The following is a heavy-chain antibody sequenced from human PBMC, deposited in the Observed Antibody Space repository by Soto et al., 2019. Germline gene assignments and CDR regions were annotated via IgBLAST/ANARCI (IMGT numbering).Heavy chain of an antibody. D-gene: IGHD3-3*01. CDR1: GFTFSSYS. CDR2: ISSSSSYI. Sequence: EVQLVESGGGLVKPGGSLRLSCAASGFTFSSYSMNWVRQAPGKGLDWVSSISSSSSYIYYADSVKGRFTISRDNAKNSLDLQMNSLRAEDTAVYYCASHDFWSGVPFDPWGQGTLVTVSS. CDR3: ASHDFWSGVPFDP. J-gene: IGHJ5*02. V-gene: IGHV3-21*01.